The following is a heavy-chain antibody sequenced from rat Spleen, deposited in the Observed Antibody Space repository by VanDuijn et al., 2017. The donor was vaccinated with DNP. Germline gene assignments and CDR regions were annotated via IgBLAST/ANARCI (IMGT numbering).Heavy chain of an antibody. Sequence: EVLLVESDGGLVQPGRSLKLSCAVSGFTFSDYYMAWVRQAPAKGLEWVATLSYNGGTPYYRDSVKGRITISRDNAQSTLYLQMDSLRSEDTATYYCARHRTISPYYYVMDGWGQGASVTVSS. J-gene: IGHJ4*01. CDR3: ARHRTISPYYYVMDG. CDR1: GFTFSDYY. V-gene: IGHV5-7*01. CDR2: LSYNGGTP.